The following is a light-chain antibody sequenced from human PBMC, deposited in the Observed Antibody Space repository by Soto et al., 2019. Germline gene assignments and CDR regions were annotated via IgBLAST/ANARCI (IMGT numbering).Light chain of an antibody. CDR2: KGT. CDR3: FSFTTTSTHV. CDR1: SSDVGAYNS. V-gene: IGLV2-14*02. J-gene: IGLJ1*01. Sequence: QSALAQPASVSGSPGQSITISCTGTSSDVGAYNSVSWYQQHPHRAPQVIIYKGTQRPSGVSNRFSGSTSGNTAYLTISGLQVEDEAEYFCFSFTTTSTHVFGTGTKVTVL.